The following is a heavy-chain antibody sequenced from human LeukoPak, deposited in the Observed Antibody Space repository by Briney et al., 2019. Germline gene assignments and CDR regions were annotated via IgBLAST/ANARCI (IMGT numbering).Heavy chain of an antibody. Sequence: GGSLRLSCAASGFTFSSYAMHWVRQAPGKGLEWVAVISYDGSNKYYADSVKGRFTISRDNSKNTLYLQMNSLRAEDTAVYYCARVHTTPDYSNYPGYFDLWGRGTLVTVSS. J-gene: IGHJ2*01. D-gene: IGHD4-11*01. CDR1: GFTFSSYA. V-gene: IGHV3-30-3*01. CDR3: ARVHTTPDYSNYPGYFDL. CDR2: ISYDGSNK.